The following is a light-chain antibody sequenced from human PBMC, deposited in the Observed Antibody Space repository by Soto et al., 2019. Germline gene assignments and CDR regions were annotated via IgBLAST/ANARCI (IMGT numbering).Light chain of an antibody. V-gene: IGLV2-14*01. Sequence: QSALTQPASVSGSPGQLITISCTGTSSDVGGYNYVSWYQQHPGKAPKLMIYEVSNRPSGVSNRFSGSKSANTDSLTISGLQAEDEAAYYCSSYTSSSAFVFGGGTKLTVL. CDR3: SSYTSSSAFV. CDR1: SSDVGGYNY. J-gene: IGLJ3*02. CDR2: EVS.